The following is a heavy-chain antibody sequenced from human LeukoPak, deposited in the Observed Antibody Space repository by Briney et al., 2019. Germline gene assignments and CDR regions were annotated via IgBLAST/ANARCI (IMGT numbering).Heavy chain of an antibody. V-gene: IGHV4-59*01. CDR3: ARDRRDGYNYDWFDP. J-gene: IGHJ5*02. D-gene: IGHD5-24*01. CDR2: IYYSGST. Sequence: SDTLSLTCTVWGHSISSYYWRWIRQPPGKALEWVGYIYYSGSTNYNRSLKSRDTISVDTSKNLCSQKLSSLTAADTAVYYCARDRRDGYNYDWFDPWRQGSMLTVSS. CDR1: GHSISSYY.